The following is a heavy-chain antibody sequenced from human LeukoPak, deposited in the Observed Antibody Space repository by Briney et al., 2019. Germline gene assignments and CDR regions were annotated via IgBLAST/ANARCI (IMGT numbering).Heavy chain of an antibody. J-gene: IGHJ4*02. CDR1: GFTFSSYG. V-gene: IGHV3-30*18. CDR2: ISYDGSNK. CDR3: AKAYSSSSGDY. D-gene: IGHD6-6*01. Sequence: GESQRLSCAASGFTFSSYGMHWVRQAPGKGLEWVAVISYDGSNKYYADSVKGRFTISRDNSKNTLYLQMNSLRAEDTAVYYCAKAYSSSSGDYWGQGTLVTVSS.